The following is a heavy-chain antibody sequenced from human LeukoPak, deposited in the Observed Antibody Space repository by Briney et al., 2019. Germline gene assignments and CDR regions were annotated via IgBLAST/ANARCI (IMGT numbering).Heavy chain of an antibody. J-gene: IGHJ4*02. D-gene: IGHD6-13*01. V-gene: IGHV3-23*01. CDR3: ARGVGSNVPFDY. CDR1: GFTFSSYA. CDR2: ISGSDGST. Sequence: GGSLRLSCAASGFTFSSYAMSWVRQAPGKGLEWVSGISGSDGSTNYADSVKGRFTISRDNAKNSLYLQMNSLRAEDTALYYCARGVGSNVPFDYWGQGTLVTVSS.